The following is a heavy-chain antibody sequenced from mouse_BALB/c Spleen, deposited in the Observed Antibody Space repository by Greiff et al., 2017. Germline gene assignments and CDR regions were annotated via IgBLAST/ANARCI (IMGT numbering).Heavy chain of an antibody. CDR2: IYPGNSDT. Sequence: EVQLQQSGTVLARPGASVKMSCKASGYTFTSYWMHWVKQRPGQGLEWIGAIYPGNSDTSYNQKFKGKAKLTAVTSTSTAYMERSSLTNEDSAVYYCTRNYGNYGYAMDYWGQGTSVTVSS. J-gene: IGHJ4*01. V-gene: IGHV1-5*01. CDR1: GYTFTSYW. D-gene: IGHD2-1*01. CDR3: TRNYGNYGYAMDY.